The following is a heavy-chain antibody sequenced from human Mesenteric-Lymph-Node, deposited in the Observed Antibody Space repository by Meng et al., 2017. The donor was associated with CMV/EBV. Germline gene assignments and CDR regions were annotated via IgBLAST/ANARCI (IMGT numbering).Heavy chain of an antibody. V-gene: IGHV4-39*01. Sequence: RASAAGLVYPSGTLSLSLIVCGDSHSNSTSDWTWIRQPPGKGLEWSGSVHHSGTTYYNPSLKGRLTISVDTSANLFSLRLTTVTAADTGTYYCAGRGNYDGDYSEYWGQGTLVTVSS. CDR2: VHHSGTT. CDR1: GDSHSNSTSD. CDR3: AGRGNYDGDYSEY. J-gene: IGHJ4*02. D-gene: IGHD2-21*01.